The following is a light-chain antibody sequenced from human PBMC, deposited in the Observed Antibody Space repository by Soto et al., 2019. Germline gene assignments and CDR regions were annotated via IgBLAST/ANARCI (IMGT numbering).Light chain of an antibody. CDR2: DAS. CDR1: QSVSTF. CDR3: QHRLNWHLT. V-gene: IGKV3-11*01. Sequence: EIVLTQSPATLSLSPGDRAIVSCRASQSVSTFFAWYQQKPGQAPRLLIYDASERATGIPARFSGSGSGTDFTLTISSLEPEDFAVYYCQHRLNWHLTFGGGTTVELK. J-gene: IGKJ4*01.